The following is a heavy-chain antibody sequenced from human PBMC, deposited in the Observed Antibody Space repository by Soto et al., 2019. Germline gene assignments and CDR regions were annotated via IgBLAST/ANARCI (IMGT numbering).Heavy chain of an antibody. CDR3: ARVVRITMVRGVPPYNWFDP. V-gene: IGHV4-61*01. Sequence: SETLSLTCTVSGGSVSSGSYYWSWIRQPPGKGLEWIGYIYYSGSTNYNPSLKSRVTISVDTSKNQFSLKLSSVTAADTAVYYCARVVRITMVRGVPPYNWFDPWGQGTLVTVS. D-gene: IGHD3-10*01. CDR1: GGSVSSGSYY. CDR2: IYYSGST. J-gene: IGHJ5*02.